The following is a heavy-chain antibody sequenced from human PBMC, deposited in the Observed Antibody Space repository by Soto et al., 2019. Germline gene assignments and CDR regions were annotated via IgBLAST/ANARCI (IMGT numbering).Heavy chain of an antibody. CDR1: GGSISSSSYY. V-gene: IGHV4-39*07. CDR2: IYYTGST. D-gene: IGHD6-19*01. CDR3: ARGVYSSGWYNRLYYFDY. Sequence: SETLSLTCTVSGGSISSSSYYWGWIRQPPGKGLEWIGSIYYTGSTYYNPSLKSRVTISVDTSKNQFSLKLSSVTAADTAVYYCARGVYSSGWYNRLYYFDYWGQGTLVTVSS. J-gene: IGHJ4*02.